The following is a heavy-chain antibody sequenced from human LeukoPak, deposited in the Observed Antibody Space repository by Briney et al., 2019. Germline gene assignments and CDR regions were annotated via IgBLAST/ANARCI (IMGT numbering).Heavy chain of an antibody. CDR1: GLNFRSYA. D-gene: IGHD3-10*01. Sequence: GGSLRLFRSASGLNFRSYAMSWVRQPPGKALESVSSVIRSGSSTYYAHSVKGRVTISRDNSKNPLYLQMNSLRAEDTAVYYCAKDQRGYGRIIDYWGQGTLVTISS. CDR2: VIRSGSST. J-gene: IGHJ4*02. V-gene: IGHV3-23*01. CDR3: AKDQRGYGRIIDY.